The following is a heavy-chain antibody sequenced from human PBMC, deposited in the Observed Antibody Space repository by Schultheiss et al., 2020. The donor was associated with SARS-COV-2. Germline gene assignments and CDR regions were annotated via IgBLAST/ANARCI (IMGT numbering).Heavy chain of an antibody. CDR1: GFSFNVYS. J-gene: IGHJ4*02. CDR3: ATQRFCPGGVCLWGNDY. D-gene: IGHD2-8*02. V-gene: IGHV3-21*01. CDR2: ISASSAYI. Sequence: GESLKISCATSGFSFNVYSMYWVRQAPGKGLEWVSSISASSAYIYYPDSVKGRFTISRDNAKNSLYLQMDSLRAEDAAVYYCATQRFCPGGVCLWGNDYWGQGTLVTVSS.